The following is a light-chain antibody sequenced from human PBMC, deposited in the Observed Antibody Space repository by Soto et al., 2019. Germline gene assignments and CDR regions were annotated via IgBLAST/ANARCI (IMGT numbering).Light chain of an antibody. CDR2: DVN. CDR1: ASDIGGYTF. CDR3: SAHGGTNPYV. Sequence: QSALTQPPSASGSPGQSVAISCTGTASDIGGYTFVSWYQQHPGKAPKLLIYDVNKRPSGVPDRFSGSKSGNTASLTVSGLPAEHEADYYCSAHGGTNPYVFGTGTKVTVL. V-gene: IGLV2-8*01. J-gene: IGLJ1*01.